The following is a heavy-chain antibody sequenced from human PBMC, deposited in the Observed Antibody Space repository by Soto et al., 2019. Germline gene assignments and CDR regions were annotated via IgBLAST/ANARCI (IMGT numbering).Heavy chain of an antibody. Sequence: HPGGSLRLSCAASGFTFSSYGMHWVRQAPGKGLEWVAVIWYDGSNKYYADSVKGRFTISRDNSKNTLYLQMNSLRAEDTAVYYCAREIAAARLTYFDYWGQGT. CDR2: IWYDGSNK. D-gene: IGHD6-13*01. J-gene: IGHJ4*02. CDR3: AREIAAARLTYFDY. V-gene: IGHV3-33*01. CDR1: GFTFSSYG.